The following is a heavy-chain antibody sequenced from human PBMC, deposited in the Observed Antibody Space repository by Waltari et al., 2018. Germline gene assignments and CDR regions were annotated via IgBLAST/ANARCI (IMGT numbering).Heavy chain of an antibody. D-gene: IGHD5-12*01. V-gene: IGHV3-23*04. Sequence: EVPLVESGGGLVQPGGSLRLSCSASGLSFRTIAMSWVRPAPGRGLEWVSSFSGSVGRTNDADSAKGRFTISRDNVKNTLFLQMNSLRADEAAVYYCAKDLGGFSGSHWYFDLWGRGTLVTVSS. CDR1: GLSFRTIA. J-gene: IGHJ2*01. CDR3: AKDLGGFSGSHWYFDL. CDR2: FSGSVGRT.